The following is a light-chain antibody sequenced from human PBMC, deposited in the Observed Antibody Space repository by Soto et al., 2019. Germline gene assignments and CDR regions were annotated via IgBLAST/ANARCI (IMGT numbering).Light chain of an antibody. Sequence: EIMMSQSLATLSLSPKEGVTLSCRASQSVSNNLAWYQQQPGQAPRLLIYGASNRATGIPVRFSGSGSETDFTLTISCLEPEDFAVYYYQQLWNLPPFTFAPGGIVD. J-gene: IGKJ3*01. CDR1: QSVSNN. CDR3: QQLWNLPPFT. V-gene: IGKV3-11*01. CDR2: GAS.